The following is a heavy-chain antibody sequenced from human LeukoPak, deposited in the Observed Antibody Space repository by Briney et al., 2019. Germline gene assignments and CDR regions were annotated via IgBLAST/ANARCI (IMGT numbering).Heavy chain of an antibody. CDR3: TTDSPTIFGVVINFDY. CDR1: GFTFSNAW. V-gene: IGHV3-15*01. CDR2: IKSKTDGGTT. Sequence: GGSLRLSCAASGFTFSNAWVSWVRQAPGKGLEWVGRIKSKTDGGTTDYAAPVKGRFTISRDDSKNTLYLQMNSLKTEDTAVYYCTTDSPTIFGVVINFDYWGQGTLVTVSS. J-gene: IGHJ4*02. D-gene: IGHD3-3*01.